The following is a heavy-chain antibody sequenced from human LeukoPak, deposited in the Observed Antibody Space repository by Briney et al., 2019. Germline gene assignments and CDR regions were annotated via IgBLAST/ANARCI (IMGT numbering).Heavy chain of an antibody. D-gene: IGHD6-13*01. CDR2: IYYSGST. J-gene: IGHJ4*02. CDR3: ARASGIAAAAPDY. Sequence: KPSETPSLTRPVPGGSISSYFWGWVRQPPGEGLEGIGYIYYSGSTNYNPSLKSRVTISVDTSKNQFSLKLSSVTAADTAVYYCARASGIAAAAPDYWGQGTLVTVSS. CDR1: GGSISSYF. V-gene: IGHV4-59*01.